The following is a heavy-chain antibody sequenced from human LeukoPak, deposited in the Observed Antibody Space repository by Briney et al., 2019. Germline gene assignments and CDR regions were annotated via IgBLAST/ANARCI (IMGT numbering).Heavy chain of an antibody. CDR3: TTETFTVTQTRVFDY. J-gene: IGHJ4*02. V-gene: IGHV3-30*03. D-gene: IGHD4-17*01. CDR2: ISYDGSNK. CDR1: GFTFSSYG. Sequence: GGSLRLSCAASGFTFSSYGMHWVRQAPGKGLEWVAVISYDGSNKYYADSVKGRFTISRDNSKNTLYLQMNSLKTEDTAVYYCTTETFTVTQTRVFDYWGQGTLVTVSS.